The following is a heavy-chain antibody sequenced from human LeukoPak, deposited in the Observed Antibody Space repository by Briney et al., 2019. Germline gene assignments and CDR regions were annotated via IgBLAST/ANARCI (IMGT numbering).Heavy chain of an antibody. Sequence: GGSLRLSCAASGFNFSNAWMSWVRQAPGKGLEWVGRLKSKTDGGTTDYAAPVKGRFTISRDDSKNTLYLQMNSLKTEDTAVYYCTTDYYDSSGYAIDYWGQGTLVTVSS. J-gene: IGHJ4*02. CDR3: TTDYYDSSGYAIDY. CDR1: GFNFSNAW. V-gene: IGHV3-15*01. CDR2: LKSKTDGGTT. D-gene: IGHD3-22*01.